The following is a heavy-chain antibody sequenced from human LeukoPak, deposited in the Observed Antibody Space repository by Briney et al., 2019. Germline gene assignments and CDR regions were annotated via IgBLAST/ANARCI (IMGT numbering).Heavy chain of an antibody. Sequence: SQTLSLTCAISGDTVYSYSSAWHWIRQSPSRGLEWLGRTYYRYKWYNDYAVSMKSRGTFNSDTSKNPFSLQLSSVTPEDTAVDYCARGLRGRYSSSWHFDYWGQGTLVTVSS. J-gene: IGHJ4*02. CDR1: GDTVYSYSSA. CDR2: TYYRYKWYN. D-gene: IGHD6-13*01. V-gene: IGHV6-1*01. CDR3: ARGLRGRYSSSWHFDY.